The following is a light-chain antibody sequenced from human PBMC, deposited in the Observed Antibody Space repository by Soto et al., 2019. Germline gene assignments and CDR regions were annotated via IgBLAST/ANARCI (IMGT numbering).Light chain of an antibody. CDR3: QQSFTTLGT. Sequence: IQMTQSPSSLSAFVGDRVTITCRASQAISRYLNWYQQKPGKAPVLLIYSASSLQSWVPSRFSGSGSRTEFPLTICSLQPEDFATYYCQQSFTTLGTFAQGTTVAIK. V-gene: IGKV1-39*01. J-gene: IGKJ1*01. CDR2: SAS. CDR1: QAISRY.